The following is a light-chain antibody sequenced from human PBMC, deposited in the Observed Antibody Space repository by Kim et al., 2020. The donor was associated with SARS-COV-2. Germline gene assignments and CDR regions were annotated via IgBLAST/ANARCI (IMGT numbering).Light chain of an antibody. CDR3: SSYTSSSVV. J-gene: IGLJ2*01. CDR2: DVS. Sequence: QSALTQPASVFGSPGQSITISCTGTSSDVGGYNYVSWYQQHPGKAPKLMIYDVSNRPSGVSNRFSGSKSGNTASLTISGLQAEDEADYYCSSYTSSSVVFGGGTQLTVL. V-gene: IGLV2-14*03. CDR1: SSDVGGYNY.